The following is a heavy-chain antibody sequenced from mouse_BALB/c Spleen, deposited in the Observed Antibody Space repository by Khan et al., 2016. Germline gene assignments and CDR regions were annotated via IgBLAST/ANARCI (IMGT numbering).Heavy chain of an antibody. CDR1: GYTFSSYW. J-gene: IGHJ2*01. V-gene: IGHV1-7*01. D-gene: IGHD4-1*01. Sequence: QVQLQQSGAELAKPGASVKRSCKASGYTFSSYWMHWVKQRPEQGLEWIGYINPNTGYTEYNQKFKDKATLTADKSSSTAYMQLNSLTSEDSAVYYCARSWDGFDYWGQGTTLTVSS. CDR3: ARSWDGFDY. CDR2: INPNTGYT.